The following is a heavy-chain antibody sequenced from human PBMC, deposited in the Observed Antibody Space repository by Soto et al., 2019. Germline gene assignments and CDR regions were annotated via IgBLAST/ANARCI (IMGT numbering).Heavy chain of an antibody. D-gene: IGHD5-12*01. V-gene: IGHV3-53*04. CDR3: AKDLGEWLRSGAFDI. CDR1: GFTVSSNY. Sequence: GGSLRLSCAASGFTVSSNYMSWVRQAPGKGLEWVSVIYSGGSTYYADSVKGRFTISRHNSKNTLYLQMNSLRAEDTAVYYCAKDLGEWLRSGAFDIWGQGTMVTVSS. CDR2: IYSGGST. J-gene: IGHJ3*02.